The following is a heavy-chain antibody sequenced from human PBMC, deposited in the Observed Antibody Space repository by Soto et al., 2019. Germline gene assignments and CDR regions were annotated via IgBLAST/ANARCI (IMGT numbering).Heavy chain of an antibody. Sequence: EVQLVESGGGLVKPGGSLRLSCAASGFTFSSYSMNWVRQAPGKGLEWVSSISSSSSYIYYADSVKGRFTISRDNAKNSLYLQMNSLRAEDTAVCYCAARGFLEWLFVDYWGQGTLVTVSS. D-gene: IGHD3-3*01. V-gene: IGHV3-21*01. CDR1: GFTFSSYS. CDR2: ISSSSSYI. CDR3: AARGFLEWLFVDY. J-gene: IGHJ4*02.